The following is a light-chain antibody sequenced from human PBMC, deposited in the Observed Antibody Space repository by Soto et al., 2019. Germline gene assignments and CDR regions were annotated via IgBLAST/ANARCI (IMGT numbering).Light chain of an antibody. J-gene: IGLJ2*01. CDR1: SSDVGGYNY. CDR3: CSYAGSDILI. Sequence: QSVLTQPPSASGSPGQSVTISCTGTSSDVGGYNYVSWYQQHPGKAPKLMIYEVSERPSGVPDRFSGSKSSNTASLTVSGLQAEDEADYYCCSYAGSDILIFGGGTQLTVL. V-gene: IGLV2-8*01. CDR2: EVS.